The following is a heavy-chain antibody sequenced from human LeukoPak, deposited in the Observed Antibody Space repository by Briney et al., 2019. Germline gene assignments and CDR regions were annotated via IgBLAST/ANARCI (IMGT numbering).Heavy chain of an antibody. CDR1: GGSFSGYY. CDR2: IYYSGST. CDR3: ARGNVVVVAQFDY. V-gene: IGHV4-34*01. Sequence: PSETLSLTCAVYGGSFSGYYWSWIRQPPGKGLEWIGSIYYSGSTYYNPSLKSRVTISVDTSKNQFSLKLSSVTAADTAVYYCARGNVVVVAQFDYWGQGTLVTVSS. D-gene: IGHD2-15*01. J-gene: IGHJ4*02.